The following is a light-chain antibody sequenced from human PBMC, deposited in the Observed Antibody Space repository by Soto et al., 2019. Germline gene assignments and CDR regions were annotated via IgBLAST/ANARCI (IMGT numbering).Light chain of an antibody. Sequence: QSALTQPASVSGSPGQSITISCTGTSSDVDGYNYVSWYQQYPGKAPKLMIYDVSNRPSGVSNRFSGSKSGNTASLTISGLHAEHEADYYCSSYTSSSPYVFGTGTKVTVL. V-gene: IGLV2-14*01. CDR3: SSYTSSSPYV. CDR1: SSDVDGYNY. J-gene: IGLJ1*01. CDR2: DVS.